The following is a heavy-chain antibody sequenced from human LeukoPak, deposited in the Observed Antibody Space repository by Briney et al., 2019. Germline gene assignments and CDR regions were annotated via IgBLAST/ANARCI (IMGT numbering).Heavy chain of an antibody. CDR1: GFTFSSYG. D-gene: IGHD2-2*01. J-gene: IGHJ6*02. CDR2: IWYDGSNK. V-gene: IGHV3-33*01. CDR3: ARDFVRRVVPAASGGMDV. Sequence: PGGSLRLSCAASGFTFSSYGMHWVRQAPGKGLEWVAVIWYDGSNKYYADSVKGRFTISRDNSKNTLYLQMNNLRAEDTAVYYCARDFVRRVVPAASGGMDVWGQGTPVTVSS.